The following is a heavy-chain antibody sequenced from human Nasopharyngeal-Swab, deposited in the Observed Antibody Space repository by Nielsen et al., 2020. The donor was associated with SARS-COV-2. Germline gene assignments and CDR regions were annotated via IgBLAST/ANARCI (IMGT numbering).Heavy chain of an antibody. CDR2: ISGSSAYI. D-gene: IGHD2-21*02. CDR3: ARTAAFCGGDCYSEYFQH. J-gene: IGHJ1*01. CDR1: GFTFSTYT. V-gene: IGHV3-21*01. Sequence: GESLKISCAASGFTFSTYTMNWVRQAPGKGLEWVSSISGSSAYIWYADSVKRRFTVSRDNAKNSLYLQMNNLRADDTAIYYCARTAAFCGGDCYSEYFQHWGQGTLVTVSS.